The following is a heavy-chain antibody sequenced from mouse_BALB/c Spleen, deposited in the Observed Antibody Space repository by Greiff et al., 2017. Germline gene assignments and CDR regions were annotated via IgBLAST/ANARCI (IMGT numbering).Heavy chain of an antibody. V-gene: IGHV3-8*02. Sequence: DVKLQESGPSLVKPSQTLSLTCSVTGDSITSGYWNWIRKFPGNKLEYMGYISYSGSTYYNPSLKSRISITRDTSKNQYYLQLNSVTTEDTATYYCAIYSHVGHYYGSSPPMDYWGQGTSVTVSS. CDR2: ISYSGST. J-gene: IGHJ4*01. D-gene: IGHD1-1*01. CDR1: GDSITSGY. CDR3: AIYSHVGHYYGSSPPMDY.